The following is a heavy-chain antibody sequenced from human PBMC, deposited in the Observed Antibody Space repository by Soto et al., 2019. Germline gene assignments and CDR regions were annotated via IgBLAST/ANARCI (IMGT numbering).Heavy chain of an antibody. CDR2: IAGSGST. Sequence: GGSLRLSCAASGFTFNTFAMSWIRQAPGKGLEWISSIAGSGSTFYADSVEGRFTISRDNSKSTLYLQMNSLRADDSAVYYCAKTFFGGVNWGQGTLVTVSS. D-gene: IGHD3-16*01. V-gene: IGHV3-23*01. CDR1: GFTFNTFA. CDR3: AKTFFGGVN. J-gene: IGHJ4*02.